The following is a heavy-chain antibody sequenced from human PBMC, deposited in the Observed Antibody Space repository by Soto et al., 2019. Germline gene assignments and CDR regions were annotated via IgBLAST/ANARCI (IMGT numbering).Heavy chain of an antibody. CDR1: GGSISSSSYY. J-gene: IGHJ4*02. V-gene: IGHV4-39*01. CDR2: IHYSGST. Sequence: SETLSLTCTVSGGSISSSSYYWGWIRQPPGKGLEWIGSIHYSGSTYYNPSLKSRVTISVDTSKNQISLKLSSVTAADTAVYYCARGRRYSSSWYSDYWGQGTLVTIS. D-gene: IGHD6-13*01. CDR3: ARGRRYSSSWYSDY.